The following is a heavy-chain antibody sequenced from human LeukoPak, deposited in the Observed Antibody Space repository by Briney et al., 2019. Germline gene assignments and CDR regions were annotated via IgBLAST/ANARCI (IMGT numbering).Heavy chain of an antibody. Sequence: GGSLRLSCAASGFTFSRYGMHWVRQAPVKGLEWVAFIRFDGSTKFCADSVKGRCTISRDNSKNTLYLQMNSLRVEDTAVYFCAKSGGNTSSREFFDSWGQGTLVTVSS. CDR3: AKSGGNTSSREFFDS. V-gene: IGHV3-30*02. CDR1: GFTFSRYG. D-gene: IGHD3-10*01. CDR2: IRFDGSTK. J-gene: IGHJ4*02.